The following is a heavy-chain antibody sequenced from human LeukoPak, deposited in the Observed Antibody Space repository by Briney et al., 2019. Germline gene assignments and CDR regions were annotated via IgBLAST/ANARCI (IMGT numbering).Heavy chain of an antibody. J-gene: IGHJ3*01. Sequence: KPGGSLRLSCAASGFTFSSYSMNWVRQAPGKGLEWVSLISSSGGIVLSTDSVKGRFTISRDNAKNSLYLQLNSLRAEDTAVYYCARPGNDAFDVWGQGTMVTVSS. CDR3: ARPGNDAFDV. CDR2: ISSSGGIV. CDR1: GFTFSSYS. V-gene: IGHV3-21*01.